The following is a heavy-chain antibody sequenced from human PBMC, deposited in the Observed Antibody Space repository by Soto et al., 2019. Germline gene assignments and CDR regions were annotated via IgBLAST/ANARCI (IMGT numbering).Heavy chain of an antibody. J-gene: IGHJ5*02. CDR3: ARVFNYPRGYFDP. V-gene: IGHV4-34*01. D-gene: IGHD6-13*01. Sequence: PSETLSLTCAVYGGSFSGYYWSWIRQPPGKGLEWIGEINHSGSTNYSPSLKSRVTISVDTSKNQFSLKLSSVTAADTAVYYCARVFNYPRGYFDPWGQGTLVTVSS. CDR1: GGSFSGYY. CDR2: INHSGST.